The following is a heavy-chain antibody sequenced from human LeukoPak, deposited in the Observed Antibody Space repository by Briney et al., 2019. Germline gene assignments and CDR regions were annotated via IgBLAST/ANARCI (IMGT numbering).Heavy chain of an antibody. D-gene: IGHD3-22*01. CDR1: GFTFSSYE. CDR3: ARIGPVYYDDSSGYSVDY. V-gene: IGHV3-48*03. J-gene: IGHJ4*02. CDR2: ISSSGSTI. Sequence: PGGSLRLSCAASGFTFSSYEMNWVRQAPGKGLEWVSYISSSGSTIYYADSVKGRFTISRDNAKNSLYLQMNSLRAEDTAVYYCARIGPVYYDDSSGYSVDYWGQGTLVTVSS.